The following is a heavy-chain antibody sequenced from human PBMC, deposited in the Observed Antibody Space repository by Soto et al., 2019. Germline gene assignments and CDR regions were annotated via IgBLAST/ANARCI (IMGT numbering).Heavy chain of an antibody. CDR3: ARDRGRGYCTGGLCYLGLDH. D-gene: IGHD2-8*02. Sequence: GGSLRLSCAASGFTFSHFAMHWVRQAPGKGLEWISVISFNATNGFFADSVKGRFSISRDNSANRLYLQMTNLRPEDTAIYYCARDRGRGYCTGGLCYLGLDHWGQGXPVTVYS. J-gene: IGHJ4*02. CDR1: GFTFSHFA. V-gene: IGHV3-30-3*01. CDR2: ISFNATNG.